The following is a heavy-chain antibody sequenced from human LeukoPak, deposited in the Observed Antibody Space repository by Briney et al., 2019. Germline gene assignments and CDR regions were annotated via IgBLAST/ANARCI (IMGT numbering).Heavy chain of an antibody. CDR3: ARRGLLDYGDSDAFDI. J-gene: IGHJ3*02. Sequence: GESLKISCKGSGYSFTSYWIGWVRQMPGKGLEWMGIIYPGDSDTRYSPSFQGQVTISADKSISTAYLQGSSLKASDTAMYYCARRGLLDYGDSDAFDIWGQGTMVTVSS. CDR2: IYPGDSDT. D-gene: IGHD4-17*01. CDR1: GYSFTSYW. V-gene: IGHV5-51*01.